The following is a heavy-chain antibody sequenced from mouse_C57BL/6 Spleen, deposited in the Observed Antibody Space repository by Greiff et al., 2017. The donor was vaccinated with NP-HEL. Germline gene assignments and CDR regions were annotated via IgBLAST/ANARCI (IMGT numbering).Heavy chain of an antibody. V-gene: IGHV2-5*01. J-gene: IGHJ2*01. Sequence: QVHVKQSGPGLVQPSQSLSITCTVSGFSLTSYGVHWVRQSPGKGLEWLGVIWRGGSTDYNAAFMSRLSITKDNSKSQVFFKMNSLQADDTAIYYCAKAYYSNFHYFDYWGQGTTLTVSS. CDR3: AKAYYSNFHYFDY. CDR1: GFSLTSYG. D-gene: IGHD2-5*01. CDR2: IWRGGST.